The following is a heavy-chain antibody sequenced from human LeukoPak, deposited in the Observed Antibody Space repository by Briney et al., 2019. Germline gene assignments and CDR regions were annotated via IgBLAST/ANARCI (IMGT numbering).Heavy chain of an antibody. Sequence: GGSLRLSCAASGFTFSDYYMSWIRQAPGKGLEGVSTISSSGSTIYYADSVKGRFTISRDNAKNSLYLQMNSLRAEDTAVYYCARDLDSSSWYVGYSMDVWGQGTTVTVSS. CDR2: ISSSGSTI. J-gene: IGHJ6*02. V-gene: IGHV3-11*01. D-gene: IGHD6-13*01. CDR1: GFTFSDYY. CDR3: ARDLDSSSWYVGYSMDV.